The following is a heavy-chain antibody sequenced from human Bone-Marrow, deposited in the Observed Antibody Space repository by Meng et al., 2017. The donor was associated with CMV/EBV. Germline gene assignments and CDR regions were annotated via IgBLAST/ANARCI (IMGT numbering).Heavy chain of an antibody. V-gene: IGHV1-3*01. CDR1: GYTFTNYA. J-gene: IGHJ5*02. CDR2: INAGNGNT. CDR3: ARGAQAGTTYWFDP. Sequence: AAGYTFTNYAIHWVRQAPGQRLEWMGWINAGNGNTKYSQNFQGRVTITTDTSATTVYMELSSLRSEETAVYYCARGAQAGTTYWFDPWGQGTLVTVSS. D-gene: IGHD1-7*01.